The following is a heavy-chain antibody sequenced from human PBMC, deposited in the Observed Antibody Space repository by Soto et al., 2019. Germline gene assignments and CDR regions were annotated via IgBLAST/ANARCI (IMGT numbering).Heavy chain of an antibody. D-gene: IGHD5-12*01. CDR2: IFPGDAET. Sequence: GESLTITCPCSGYNFSPHWIGWVRHKAGKGLEWMGIIFPGDAETRYSPSFQGHITISADKSISIAYLRWSSLKASDTGMYYCATPGGFGMDVWGQGTTVTVSS. J-gene: IGHJ6*02. CDR1: GYNFSPHW. CDR3: ATPGGFGMDV. V-gene: IGHV5-51*01.